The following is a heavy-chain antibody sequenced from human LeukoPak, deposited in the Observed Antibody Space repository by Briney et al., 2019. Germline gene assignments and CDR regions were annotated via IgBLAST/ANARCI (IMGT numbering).Heavy chain of an antibody. CDR1: GGSFSGYY. CDR2: INHSGST. D-gene: IGHD3-3*01. Sequence: SETLSLTCAVYGGSFSGYYWSRIRQPPGKGLEWIGEINHSGSTNYNPSLKSRVTISVDTSKNQFSLKLSSVTAADTAVYYCARARFLEWLLYRYPRVWLDPWGQGTLVTVSS. V-gene: IGHV4-34*01. CDR3: ARARFLEWLLYRYPRVWLDP. J-gene: IGHJ5*02.